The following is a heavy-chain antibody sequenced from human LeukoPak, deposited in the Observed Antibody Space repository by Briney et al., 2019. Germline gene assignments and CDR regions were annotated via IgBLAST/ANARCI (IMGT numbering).Heavy chain of an antibody. CDR3: ARVSIAGGFDY. D-gene: IGHD6-6*01. CDR2: INRSGST. Sequence: SETLSLTCAVYGGSFSGYYWSWIRQPPGKGLEWIGEINRSGSTNYNPSLKSRVTISVDTSKNQFSLKLSSVTAADTAVYYCARVSIAGGFDYWGQGTLVTVSS. CDR1: GGSFSGYY. J-gene: IGHJ4*02. V-gene: IGHV4-34*01.